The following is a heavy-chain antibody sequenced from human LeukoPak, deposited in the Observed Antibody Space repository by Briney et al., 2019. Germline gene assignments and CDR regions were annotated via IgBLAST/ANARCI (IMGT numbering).Heavy chain of an antibody. V-gene: IGHV3-21*01. CDR3: ARDLRVGATRYAFDI. CDR2: ISSSSSYI. Sequence: GGSLRLSCAASGFTFSSYSMNWVRQAPGKGLEWVSSISSSSSYIYYADSVKGRFTISRDNAKNSLYLQMNSLRAEDTAVYYCARDLRVGATRYAFDIWGQETMVTVSS. CDR1: GFTFSSYS. J-gene: IGHJ3*02. D-gene: IGHD1-26*01.